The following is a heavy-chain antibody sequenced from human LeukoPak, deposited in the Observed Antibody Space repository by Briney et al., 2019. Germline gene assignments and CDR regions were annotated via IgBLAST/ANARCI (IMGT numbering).Heavy chain of an antibody. CDR3: TRSKAYYYDSSGYSGY. D-gene: IGHD3-22*01. CDR1: GFTFGDYA. V-gene: IGHV3-49*04. CDR2: IRSKAYGGTT. J-gene: IGHJ4*02. Sequence: GGSLGLSCTASGFTFGDYAMSWVRQAPGKGLEWVGFIRSKAYGGTTEYAASVKGRFTISRDDSKSIAYLQMNGLKTEDTAVYYCTRSKAYYYDSSGYSGYWGQGTLVTVSS.